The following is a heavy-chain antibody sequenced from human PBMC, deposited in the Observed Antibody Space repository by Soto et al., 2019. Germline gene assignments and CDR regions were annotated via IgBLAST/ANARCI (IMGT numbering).Heavy chain of an antibody. CDR2: IYYSGST. V-gene: IGHV4-30-4*01. CDR1: GGSINNGDYY. D-gene: IGHD3-3*01. CDR3: XXXXSXXFGMAHPXWXFDX. Sequence: QVQLQESGPGLVKSSQTLSLTCAVSGGSINNGDYYWSWIRQPPGKGLEWIGYIYYSGSTYVNPSIKSRLSMXLXXXKXQFSLKLTSVTAXXXXXXXXXXXXSXXFGMAHPXWXFDXWGRXTLXT. J-gene: IGHJ2*01.